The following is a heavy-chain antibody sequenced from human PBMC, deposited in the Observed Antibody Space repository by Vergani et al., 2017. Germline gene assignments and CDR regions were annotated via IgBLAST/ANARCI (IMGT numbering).Heavy chain of an antibody. CDR3: ARGDYGDYGGLWYFDL. CDR2: ISSSSSYT. V-gene: IGHV3-21*05. J-gene: IGHJ2*01. Sequence: VQLVESGGGVVQPGRSLRLSCAASGFTFSSYGMHWVRQAPGKGLEWVSYISSSSSYTNYADSVKGRFTISRDNAKNSLYLQMNSLRAEDTAVYYCARGDYGDYGGLWYFDLWGRGTLVTVSS. CDR1: GFTFSSYG. D-gene: IGHD4-17*01.